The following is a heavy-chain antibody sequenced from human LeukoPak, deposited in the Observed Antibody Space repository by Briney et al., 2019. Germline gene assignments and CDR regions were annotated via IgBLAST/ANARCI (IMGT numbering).Heavy chain of an antibody. V-gene: IGHV4-31*03. CDR3: AREPTSGREPTSGRPLDY. J-gene: IGHJ4*02. Sequence: SETLSLTCTVSGGSISSGGYYWSWIRQHPGKSLEWIGDIYYSGSTYYNPSLKSRVTISVDTSKNQFSLKLSSVTAADTAVYYCAREPTSGREPTSGRPLDYWGQGTLVTVSS. D-gene: IGHD5-12*01. CDR2: IYYSGST. CDR1: GGSISSGGYY.